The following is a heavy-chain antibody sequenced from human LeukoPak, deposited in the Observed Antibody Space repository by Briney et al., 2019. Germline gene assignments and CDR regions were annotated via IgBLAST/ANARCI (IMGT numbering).Heavy chain of an antibody. CDR1: GFTFSDYY. D-gene: IGHD1-26*01. Sequence: PGGSLRLSCAASGFTFSDYYMSWIRQAPGKGLEWVSYISSSGSTIYYADSVKGRFTISRDNAKNSLYLQMNSLRAEDTAVYYCARAPKFRLVGVPKGPFDPWGQGSLVTVSS. CDR2: ISSSGSTI. V-gene: IGHV3-11*01. CDR3: ARAPKFRLVGVPKGPFDP. J-gene: IGHJ5*02.